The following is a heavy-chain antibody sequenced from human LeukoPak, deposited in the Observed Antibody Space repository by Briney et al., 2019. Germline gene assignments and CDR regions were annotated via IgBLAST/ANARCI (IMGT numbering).Heavy chain of an antibody. D-gene: IGHD2/OR15-2a*01. Sequence: GGSLRLSCAASGFTFTNYAMSWVRQAPGKGLEWVSTVTGSGGSTFYAVSVKGRFTISRDNSKNTLFLQMNSLRAEDTAVYYCAKARGNYFTHLDYWGQGTLVTVSS. CDR2: VTGSGGST. CDR1: GFTFTNYA. CDR3: AKARGNYFTHLDY. J-gene: IGHJ4*02. V-gene: IGHV3-23*01.